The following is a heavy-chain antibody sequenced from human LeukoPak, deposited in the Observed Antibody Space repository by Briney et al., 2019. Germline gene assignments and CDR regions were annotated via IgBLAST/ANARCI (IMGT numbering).Heavy chain of an antibody. CDR2: IYYSGST. V-gene: IGHV4-39*01. CDR1: GGSISSSSYY. CDR3: ARWEPPLQDYFDY. Sequence: SETLSLTCTVSGGSISSSSYYWGWIRQPPGKGLEWIGSIYYSGSTYYNPSLKSRVTISVDTSKNQFSLKLSSVTAADTAVYYCARWEPPLQDYFDYWGQGTLVTVSS. J-gene: IGHJ4*02. D-gene: IGHD1-26*01.